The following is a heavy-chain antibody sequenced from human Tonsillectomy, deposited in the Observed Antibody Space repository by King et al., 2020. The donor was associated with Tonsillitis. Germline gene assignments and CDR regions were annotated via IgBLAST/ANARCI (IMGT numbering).Heavy chain of an antibody. Sequence: QLVQSGGGLVKSGGSLRLSCAASRFTFSDAWMSWVRQAPGKGLEWVGRIKKKADGGTTSYAAPVRGRFTISRDDSKNTLHLQMRNLKTEDTAVYYCTTGHFVYDNSGWLSTYYVANWGQGTLVTVSS. CDR3: TTGHFVYDNSGWLSTYYVAN. J-gene: IGHJ4*02. CDR1: RFTFSDAW. D-gene: IGHD3-10*02. V-gene: IGHV3-15*06. CDR2: IKKKADGGTT.